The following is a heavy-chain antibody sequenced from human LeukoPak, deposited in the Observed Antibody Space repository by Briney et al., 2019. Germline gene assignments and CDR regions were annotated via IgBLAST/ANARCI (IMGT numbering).Heavy chain of an antibody. V-gene: IGHV4-38-2*02. D-gene: IGHD3-10*01. CDR3: ARGPRFGELLWHWFDP. CDR1: GYSLSSGHS. J-gene: IGHJ5*02. Sequence: PSETLSLTCTVSGYSLSSGHSWGWIRQPPGKGLEWIGIMYHSGSTYYNPPLKSRVTISEDTSKNQCSLKLRSVTAAGTAVYYCARGPRFGELLWHWFDPWGQGTLVTVSS. CDR2: MYHSGST.